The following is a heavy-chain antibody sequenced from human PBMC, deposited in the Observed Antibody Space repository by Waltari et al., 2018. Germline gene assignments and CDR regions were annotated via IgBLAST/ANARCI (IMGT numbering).Heavy chain of an antibody. D-gene: IGHD2-2*01. CDR3: ARDQEMAVYCSSTSCYGGFDY. J-gene: IGHJ4*02. V-gene: IGHV1-3*01. CDR1: GYTFTSYA. Sequence: QVQLVQSGAEVKKPGASVKVSCKASGYTFTSYAMHWVRQAPGPRLEWMGWITAGNGNTKYSQKFQGRVTITRDTSESTAYMELSSLRSEDTAVYYCARDQEMAVYCSSTSCYGGFDYWGQGTLVTVSS. CDR2: ITAGNGNT.